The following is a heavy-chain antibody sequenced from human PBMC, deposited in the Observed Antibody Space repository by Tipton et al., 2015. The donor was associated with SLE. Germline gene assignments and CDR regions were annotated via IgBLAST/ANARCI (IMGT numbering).Heavy chain of an antibody. J-gene: IGHJ6*03. D-gene: IGHD3-3*01. V-gene: IGHV3-7*01. Sequence: SLRLSCAASGFTFSSYWMSWVRQAPGKGLEWVANIKQDGSEKYYVDSVKGRFTISRDNAKNSLYLQMNSLRAEDTAVYYCARDRNYDFWSGSHYYYYMDVWGKGTTVTVSS. CDR3: ARDRNYDFWSGSHYYYYMDV. CDR2: IKQDGSEK. CDR1: GFTFSSYW.